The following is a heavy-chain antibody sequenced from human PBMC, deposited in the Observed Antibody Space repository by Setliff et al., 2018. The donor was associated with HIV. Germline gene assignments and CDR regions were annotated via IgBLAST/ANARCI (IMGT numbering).Heavy chain of an antibody. CDR1: GGSFSGYY. CDR2: IDHRGST. CDR3: ARPYIGSSSWYFEY. D-gene: IGHD1-26*01. J-gene: IGHJ4*02. Sequence: PSETLSLTCAVYGGSFSGYYWSWIRQPPRKGLEWFGEIDHRGSTNYNPSLKSRVTISVDTSKNQFSLNLNSVTPADTAVYYCARPYIGSSSWYFEYWSPGTLVTVSS. V-gene: IGHV4-34*01.